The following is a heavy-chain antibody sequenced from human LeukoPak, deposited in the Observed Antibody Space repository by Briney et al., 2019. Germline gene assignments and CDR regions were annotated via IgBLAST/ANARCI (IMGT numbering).Heavy chain of an antibody. J-gene: IGHJ5*02. V-gene: IGHV4-30-4*01. D-gene: IGHD2-15*01. CDR3: ARSMVAARGHNWFDP. Sequence: SETLSLTCTVSGGSLSSGDYYWSWIRQPPGKGLEWIGYIYYSGSTYYNPSLKSRVTISVDTSKNQFSLKLSSVTAADTAVYYCARSMVAARGHNWFDPWGQGTLVTVSS. CDR1: GGSLSSGDYY. CDR2: IYYSGST.